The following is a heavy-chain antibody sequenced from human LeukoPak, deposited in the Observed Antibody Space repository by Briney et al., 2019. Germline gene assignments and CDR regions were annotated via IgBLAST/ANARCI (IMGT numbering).Heavy chain of an antibody. Sequence: ASVKVSCKASGYTFSNYGISWARQAPGQGLEYMGWISAYNGNTNYAQKLQGRVIMTTDTSTSTAYMELRSLRSDDTAVYYCARQYYYGSGSYHGDDAFDIWGQGTMVTVSS. CDR3: ARQYYYGSGSYHGDDAFDI. CDR1: GYTFSNYG. J-gene: IGHJ3*02. CDR2: ISAYNGNT. V-gene: IGHV1-18*01. D-gene: IGHD3-10*01.